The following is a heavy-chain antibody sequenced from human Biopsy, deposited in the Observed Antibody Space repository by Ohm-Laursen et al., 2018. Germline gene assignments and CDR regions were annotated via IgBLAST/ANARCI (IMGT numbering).Heavy chain of an antibody. Sequence: SETLSLTCTLSGASVRSHFLTWIRQPPGKGLQWIGSISNSGTTKSSPSLKSRVNISLHTSKNQLSLKLTSVTAADTAVYYCARLSTLFGVADFTDDWGQGTLVTVS. D-gene: IGHD3-3*01. CDR2: ISNSGTT. CDR1: GASVRSHF. CDR3: ARLSTLFGVADFTDD. J-gene: IGHJ4*02. V-gene: IGHV4-59*08.